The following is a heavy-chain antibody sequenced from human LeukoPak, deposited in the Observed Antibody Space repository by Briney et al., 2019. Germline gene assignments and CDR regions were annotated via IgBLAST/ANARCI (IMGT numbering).Heavy chain of an antibody. J-gene: IGHJ5*02. CDR2: IYYTGST. Sequence: SETLSLTCSVSGGSISSTDYYWGWIRQPPGKGLEWIGSIYYTGSTFYNPSLKSRVTISVDTSKNQFSLKLSSVTAADTAVYYCARVNMPESYSHNWFDPWGQGTLVTVSS. V-gene: IGHV4-39*07. CDR3: ARVNMPESYSHNWFDP. D-gene: IGHD6-13*01. CDR1: GGSISSTDYY.